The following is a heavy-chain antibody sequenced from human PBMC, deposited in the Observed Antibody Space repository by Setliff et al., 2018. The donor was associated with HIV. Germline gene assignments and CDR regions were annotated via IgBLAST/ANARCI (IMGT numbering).Heavy chain of an antibody. CDR3: ARVRHTMIMMVDYFDQ. CDR2: IFYSGST. J-gene: IGHJ4*02. V-gene: IGHV4-31*03. CDR1: GGSISSGSYY. Sequence: PSETLSLTCSVSGGSISSGSYYWSWIRQHPGKGLEWIGYIFYSGSTTYNPSLKSRVTLSADTSKNQLSLSLTSVTAADTAVYYCARVRHTMIMMVDYFDQWGQGTLVTVSS. D-gene: IGHD3-22*01.